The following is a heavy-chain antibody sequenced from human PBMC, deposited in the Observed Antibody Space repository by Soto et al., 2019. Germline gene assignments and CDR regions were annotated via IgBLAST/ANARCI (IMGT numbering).Heavy chain of an antibody. CDR3: ARVGFGWELGGFDY. V-gene: IGHV4-31*03. Sequence: ASETLSLTCTVSGGSISSGGYYWSWIRQHPGKGLEWIGYIYYSGSTYYNPSLKSRVTISVDTSKNQFSLKLSSVTAADTAVYYCARVGFGWELGGFDYWGQGTLVTVSS. D-gene: IGHD1-26*01. CDR2: IYYSGST. CDR1: GGSISSGGYY. J-gene: IGHJ4*02.